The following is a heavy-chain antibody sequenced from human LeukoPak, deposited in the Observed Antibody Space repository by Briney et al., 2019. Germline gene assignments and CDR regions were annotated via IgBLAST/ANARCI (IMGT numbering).Heavy chain of an antibody. CDR2: MNPNSGNT. CDR1: GGTFSSYS. Sequence: ASVKVSCKASGGTFSSYSINWVRQATGQGLEWMGWMNPNSGNTGYAQKFQGRVTITRNTSISTAYMELSSLRSEDTAVYYCARWDIPTAARSGDAFDIWGQGTMVTVSS. CDR3: ARWDIPTAARSGDAFDI. V-gene: IGHV1-8*03. J-gene: IGHJ3*02. D-gene: IGHD6-6*01.